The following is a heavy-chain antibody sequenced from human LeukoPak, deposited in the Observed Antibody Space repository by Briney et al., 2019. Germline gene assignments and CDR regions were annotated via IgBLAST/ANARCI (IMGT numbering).Heavy chain of an antibody. J-gene: IGHJ3*02. CDR2: IYFSGNT. V-gene: IGHV4-30-4*08. CDR3: AREIAVAGSAFDI. CDR1: GRSLDSGNFY. Sequence: SQTLSLTCTVSGRSLDSGNFYWSWIRQPPGKGLEWIGYIYFSGNTYYNPSLKSRVTISLDMSKNQFSLKLSSVTAAHTAVYYCAREIAVAGSAFDIWGQGTMVAVSS. D-gene: IGHD6-19*01.